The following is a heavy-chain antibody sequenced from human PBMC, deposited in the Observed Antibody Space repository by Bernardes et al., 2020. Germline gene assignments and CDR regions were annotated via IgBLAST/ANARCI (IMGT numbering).Heavy chain of an antibody. CDR2: ISGYDGHT. Sequence: ASVKVSCKASGYTFRSYGITWVRQAPGQGLEWMGWISGYDGHTNYAEKFQGRVTVASDTSTSTAHMELTSLRSDETGVYYCARALFADDYSSSYMDYWGQGTLVTVSS. V-gene: IGHV1-18*01. D-gene: IGHD6-6*01. J-gene: IGHJ4*02. CDR1: GYTFRSYG. CDR3: ARALFADDYSSSYMDY.